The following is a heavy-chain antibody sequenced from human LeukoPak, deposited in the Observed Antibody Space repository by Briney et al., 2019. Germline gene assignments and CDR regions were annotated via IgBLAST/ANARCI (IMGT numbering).Heavy chain of an antibody. CDR2: ISGSGGST. D-gene: IGHD4-23*01. Sequence: GRSLRLSCAASGFTFSSYAMSWVRQAPEKGLEWVSAISGSGGSTYYADSVKGRFTISRDNSKNTLYLQMNSLRAEDTAVYYCAKDHAPSTVVTSDAFDIWGQGTMVTVSS. CDR1: GFTFSSYA. V-gene: IGHV3-23*01. J-gene: IGHJ3*02. CDR3: AKDHAPSTVVTSDAFDI.